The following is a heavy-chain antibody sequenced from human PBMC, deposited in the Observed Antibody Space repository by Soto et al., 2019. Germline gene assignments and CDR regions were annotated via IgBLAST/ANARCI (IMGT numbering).Heavy chain of an antibody. CDR1: GFTFSDYY. Sequence: PGGSLRLSCAASGFTFSDYYMSWILQAPGKGLEWVSYISSSSSYTNYADSVKGRFTISRNNSKNTLYLQMNSLRAEDTAVYYCARDSHYDSSGYLDYWGQGTLVTVSS. CDR2: ISSSSSYT. CDR3: ARDSHYDSSGYLDY. D-gene: IGHD3-22*01. V-gene: IGHV3-11*05. J-gene: IGHJ4*02.